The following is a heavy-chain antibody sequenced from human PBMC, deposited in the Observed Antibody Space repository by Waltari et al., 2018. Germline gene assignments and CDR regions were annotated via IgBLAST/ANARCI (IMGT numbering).Heavy chain of an antibody. CDR3: TRDNWGTSDY. CDR2: RNPAGSAT. J-gene: IGHJ4*02. V-gene: IGHV3-74*01. CDR1: GFSFSGFW. D-gene: IGHD7-27*01. Sequence: EVQLVESGGGLVQPGGSLRLSCAASGFSFSGFWIHWVRPAPGKGLEWVARRNPAGSATTYADSVRSQVTIHRDNAQNTLHLQMNSLRVADTAMYYCTRDNWGTSDYWGQGTLVTVSS.